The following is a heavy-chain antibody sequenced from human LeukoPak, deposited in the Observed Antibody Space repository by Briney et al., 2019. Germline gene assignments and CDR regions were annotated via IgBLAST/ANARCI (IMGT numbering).Heavy chain of an antibody. V-gene: IGHV3-53*01. CDR3: ARGVEPLAANTLAY. CDR1: GFTVITND. Sequence: QSGGSLRLSCAASGFTVITNDMRWVRQAPGKGLEWVSVLYSHRNTNYAAYLQGLFPISTANSQNSLYLDMNSLSPDDTAVYYCARGVEPLAANTLAYWGQGTLVTVSS. J-gene: IGHJ4*02. CDR2: LYSHRNT. D-gene: IGHD1-14*01.